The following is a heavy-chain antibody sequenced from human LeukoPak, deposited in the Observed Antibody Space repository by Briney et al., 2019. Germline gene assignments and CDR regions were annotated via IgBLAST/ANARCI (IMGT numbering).Heavy chain of an antibody. D-gene: IGHD2-8*02. CDR2: INSDGSST. V-gene: IGHV3-74*01. Sequence: GGSLRLSCAASGFTFSSYWMHWVRQAPGKGLVWVSRINSDGSSTSYADSVKGRFTISRDNAKNTLYLQMNSLRAEDTAVYYCASQSLYWDFGYWGQGTLVTVSS. J-gene: IGHJ4*02. CDR3: ASQSLYWDFGY. CDR1: GFTFSSYW.